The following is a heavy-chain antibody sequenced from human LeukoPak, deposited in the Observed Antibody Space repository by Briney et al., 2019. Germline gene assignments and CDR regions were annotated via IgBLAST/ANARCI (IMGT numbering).Heavy chain of an antibody. J-gene: IGHJ4*02. V-gene: IGHV1-69*05. CDR2: IIPIFGTA. D-gene: IGHD7-27*01. CDR1: GGTFSSYA. CDR3: ARGSPEALTGEGFDY. Sequence: SVKVSCKASGGTFSSYAISWVRQAPGQGLEWMGRIIPIFGTANYAQKFQGRVTITTDESTSTAYMELSSLRSEDTAVYYCARGSPEALTGEGFDYWGQGTLVTVSS.